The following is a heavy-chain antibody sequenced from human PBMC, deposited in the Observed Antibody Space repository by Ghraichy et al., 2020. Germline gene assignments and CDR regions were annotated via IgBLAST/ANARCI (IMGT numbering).Heavy chain of an antibody. J-gene: IGHJ4*02. CDR3: SRDGRPSSWLDFDY. Sequence: GESLNISCAASGFTFSSYWMSWVRQAPGKGLEWVANIKQDGSEKYYVDSVRGQFTISRDNAKNSLYLQMNSLRADDTAVYYCSRDGRPSSWLDFDYWGQGTLVTVSS. V-gene: IGHV3-7*01. CDR2: IKQDGSEK. D-gene: IGHD6-13*01. CDR1: GFTFSSYW.